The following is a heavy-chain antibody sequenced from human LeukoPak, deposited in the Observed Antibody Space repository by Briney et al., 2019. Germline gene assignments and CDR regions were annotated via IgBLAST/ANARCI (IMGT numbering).Heavy chain of an antibody. CDR2: IMPLFNTA. CDR1: GGTFTSYS. CDR3: ARVDRYHYYLDV. Sequence: SVKVSRTASGGTFTSYSITWVGQAPGQGVEGRGGIMPLFNTAKYAQKFQGRVTITTDESTTTAYMELSSLRFEHTAMYYCARVDRYHYYLDVWGKGTTVIVSS. V-gene: IGHV1-69*05. J-gene: IGHJ6*03.